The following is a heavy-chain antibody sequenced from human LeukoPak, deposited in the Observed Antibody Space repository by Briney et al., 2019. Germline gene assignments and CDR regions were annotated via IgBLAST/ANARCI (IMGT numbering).Heavy chain of an antibody. CDR1: GFTFSTYW. CDR2: IKQDGSDI. Sequence: GSLRLSCAASGFTFSTYWMSWVRQAPGKGLEWVANIKQDGSDIYYVDSVKGRFTISRDNSKNTLYLQMNSLRAEDTAVYYCARGTFGVTAAHYWGRGTLVTVSS. J-gene: IGHJ4*02. D-gene: IGHD2/OR15-2a*01. CDR3: ARGTFGVTAAHY. V-gene: IGHV3-7*03.